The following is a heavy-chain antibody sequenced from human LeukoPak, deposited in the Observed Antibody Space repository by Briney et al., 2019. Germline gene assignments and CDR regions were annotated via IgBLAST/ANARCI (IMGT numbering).Heavy chain of an antibody. CDR3: ATDSSSWYEGRFHYKYFDY. V-gene: IGHV1-2*02. Sequence: ASVKVSCKASGYSFTGYYLHWVRQAPGQGLEWMGWINPNSGDTNYAQKFQGSVTMTRDTSISTAYIILRRLTSDDTAVYYCATDSSSWYEGRFHYKYFDYWGQGTLVTVSS. CDR1: GYSFTGYY. D-gene: IGHD6-13*01. J-gene: IGHJ4*02. CDR2: INPNSGDT.